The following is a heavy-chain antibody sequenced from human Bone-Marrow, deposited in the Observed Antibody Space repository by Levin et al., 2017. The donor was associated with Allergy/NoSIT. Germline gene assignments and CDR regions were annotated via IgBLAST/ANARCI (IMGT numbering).Heavy chain of an antibody. J-gene: IGHJ6*02. CDR3: ARAAGAAGRGGLDV. CDR2: ITTTGNYI. D-gene: IGHD6-13*01. Sequence: GGSLRLSCATSGFPFSSYGMAWVRQAPGKGLEWVASITTTGNYIHYAESVKGRFTISRDNANNSLSLQMNRLTGEDMAVYYCARAAGAAGRGGLDVWGQGTTVTVSS. CDR1: GFPFSSYG. V-gene: IGHV3-21*01.